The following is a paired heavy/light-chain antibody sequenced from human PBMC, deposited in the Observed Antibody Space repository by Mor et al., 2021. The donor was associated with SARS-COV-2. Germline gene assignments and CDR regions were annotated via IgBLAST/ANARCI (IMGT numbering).Light chain of an antibody. J-gene: IGKJ1*01. V-gene: IGKV3D-15*01. CDR1: QSVRTN. Sequence: EIVMTQSPATLSVSPGERATLACRASQSVRTNLAWYQQKAGQAPRLLIYDASTRATGIPARFSGSGSGTEFTLAISSLQSEDFAVYYCQQYNNWPPWTFGQGTKVEIK. CDR3: QQYNNWPPWT. CDR2: DAS.
Heavy chain of an antibody. D-gene: IGHD3-10*01. Sequence: QVQLRESGPGLVKPSETLSLSCTVSGGSISSYYWSWIRQPPGKGLEWIGYIYDRGSTNYNPSLKSRVTISVQTSKNQFSLNLRSVTGADTAVYYCASGGYYGSGSLRGGWFDPWGQGILVTVSS. CDR1: GGSISSYY. CDR3: ASGGYYGSGSLRGGWFDP. J-gene: IGHJ5*02. V-gene: IGHV4-59*01. CDR2: IYDRGST.